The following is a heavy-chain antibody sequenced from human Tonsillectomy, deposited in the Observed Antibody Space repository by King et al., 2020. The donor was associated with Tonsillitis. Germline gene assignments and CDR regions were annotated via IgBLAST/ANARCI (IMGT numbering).Heavy chain of an antibody. CDR1: GFTFNSYG. Sequence: VQLVESGGGVVQPGGSLRLSCAASGFTFNSYGMHWVRQAPGKGLEWVAFNHYDESVKYYADSVKGRFTISRDISKNTLYLQMNSLRAEDTAVYYCAKDKTPMDVWGQGTRVTVSS. V-gene: IGHV3-30*02. J-gene: IGHJ6*02. CDR2: NHYDESVK. D-gene: IGHD2-15*01. CDR3: AKDKTPMDV.